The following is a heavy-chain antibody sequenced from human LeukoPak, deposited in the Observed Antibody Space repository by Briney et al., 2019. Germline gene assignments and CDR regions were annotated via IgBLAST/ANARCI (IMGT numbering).Heavy chain of an antibody. Sequence: GGSLRLSCAASGFTFSSYAMSWVRQAPGKGLEWVSAISGSGGSTYYADSVKGRFTISRDNSKNTLYLQMNSLRAEDTAVYYCARLISPYYYMDVWGKGTTVTVSS. J-gene: IGHJ6*03. CDR3: ARLISPYYYMDV. CDR1: GFTFSSYA. CDR2: ISGSGGST. D-gene: IGHD3/OR15-3a*01. V-gene: IGHV3-23*01.